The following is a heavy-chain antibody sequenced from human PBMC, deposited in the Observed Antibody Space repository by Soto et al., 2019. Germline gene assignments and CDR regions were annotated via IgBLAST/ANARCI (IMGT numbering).Heavy chain of an antibody. V-gene: IGHV4-59*01. D-gene: IGHD2-2*03. CDR3: AREGNLGRWIQPLDS. Sequence: LETLSLTCTVSCGSSSSYYCIWIRQPPGKGLEWIGYIYYNGSTNYNPSLKSRVTMSVDTSKNHFSLKLISVTTADTAVYFCAREGNLGRWIQPLDSWGQGTLVTVSS. J-gene: IGHJ4*02. CDR2: IYYNGST. CDR1: CGSSSSYY.